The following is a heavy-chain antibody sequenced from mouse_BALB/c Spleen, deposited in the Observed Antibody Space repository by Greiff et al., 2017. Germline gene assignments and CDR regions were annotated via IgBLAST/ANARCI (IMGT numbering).Heavy chain of an antibody. D-gene: IGHD3-3*01. Sequence: EVKLLESGPGLVKPSQSLSLTCTVTGYSITSDYAWNWIRQFPGNKLEWMGYISYSGSTSYNPSLKSRISITRDTSKNQFFLQLNSVTTEDTATYYCARGGGPYYYAMDYWGQGTSVTVSS. V-gene: IGHV3-2*02. CDR3: ARGGGPYYYAMDY. CDR1: GYSITSDYA. CDR2: ISYSGST. J-gene: IGHJ4*01.